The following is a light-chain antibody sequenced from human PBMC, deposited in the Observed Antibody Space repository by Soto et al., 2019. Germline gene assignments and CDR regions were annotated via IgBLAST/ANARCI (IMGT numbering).Light chain of an antibody. CDR1: QSVSTKY. CDR3: QYYGSSPPDT. V-gene: IGKV3-20*01. Sequence: EIVLTQSPGTLSLSLGERATLSCRASQSVSTKYVAWYQQKPGQAPSLLIYGTSNRAADVPDRFSGTGSGTDFSLTISRLEHEDFAVYYCQYYGSSPPDTFGQGTKLEI. CDR2: GTS. J-gene: IGKJ2*01.